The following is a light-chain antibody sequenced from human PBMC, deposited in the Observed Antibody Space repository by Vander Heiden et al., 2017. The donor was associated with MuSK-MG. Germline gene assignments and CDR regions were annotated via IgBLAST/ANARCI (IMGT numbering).Light chain of an antibody. V-gene: IGKV1-39*01. CDR1: QSISTN. Sequence: DIQMTQSPSSLSASVGDRVTITCRASQSISTNLNWYQQKPGKAPKLLIYAASHLQSGVPSRFSGSGSGTDFTLTISNLQPEDFATYYCQQRDSSPLTFGGGTKVEIK. CDR3: QQRDSSPLT. J-gene: IGKJ4*01. CDR2: AAS.